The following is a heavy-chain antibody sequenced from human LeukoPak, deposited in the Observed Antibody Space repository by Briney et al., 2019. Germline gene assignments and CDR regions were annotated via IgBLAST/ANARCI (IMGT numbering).Heavy chain of an antibody. V-gene: IGHV3-9*03. CDR2: ISWSSGSI. J-gene: IGHJ3*02. CDR1: GFTFDDYA. D-gene: IGHD5-18*01. CDR3: AKGYSHGSSGAFDI. Sequence: PGGSLRLSCAASGFTFDDYAMHWVRQVPGKGLEWVSGISWSSGSIGYADSVKGRFSISRDNAKNSLYLQMNSLRADDMALYYCAKGYSHGSSGAFDIWGQGTMVTVSS.